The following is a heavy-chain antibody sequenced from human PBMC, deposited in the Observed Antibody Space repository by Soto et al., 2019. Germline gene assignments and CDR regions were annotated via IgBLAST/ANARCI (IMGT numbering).Heavy chain of an antibody. CDR1: WDSVSSNSAA. J-gene: IGHJ6*02. CDR3: AREAGITGTEDYYYYYGMDV. Sequence: PSQTLSLTCAISWDSVSSNSAACNWIRQSPSRGLEWLGRTYYRSKWYNDYAVSVKSRITINPDTSKNQFSLQLNSVTPEDTAVYYCAREAGITGTEDYYYYYGMDVWGQGTTVTVSS. D-gene: IGHD1-20*01. V-gene: IGHV6-1*01. CDR2: TYYRSKWYN.